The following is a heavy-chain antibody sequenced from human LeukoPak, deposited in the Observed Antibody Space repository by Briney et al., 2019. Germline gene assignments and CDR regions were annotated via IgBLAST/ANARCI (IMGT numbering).Heavy chain of an antibody. V-gene: IGHV4-39*01. CDR2: IYYSGST. Sequence: SETLSLTCTVSGGSISSSSYYWGWIRQPPGKGLEWIGSIYYSGSTYYNPSLKSRVTISVDTSKNQFSLKLSSVTAADTAVYYCARLHSGSWYLYYYYYMDVWGKGTTVTVSS. CDR3: ARLHSGSWYLYYYYYMDV. D-gene: IGHD6-13*01. J-gene: IGHJ6*03. CDR1: GGSISSSSYY.